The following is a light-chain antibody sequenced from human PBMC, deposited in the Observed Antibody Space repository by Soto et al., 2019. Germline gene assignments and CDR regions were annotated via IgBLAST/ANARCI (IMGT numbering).Light chain of an antibody. J-gene: IGLJ2*01. CDR1: SSDVGGYNY. Sequence: QSVPTQPPSASGSPGQSVTFSCTGTSSDVGGYNYVSWYQQYPGKAPKLMIYEVYKRHSGVPDRFSGSKSGNTASLTVSGLQPDDEADYYCSAYAGSSTWVFGGGTQLTVL. CDR2: EVY. V-gene: IGLV2-8*01. CDR3: SAYAGSSTWV.